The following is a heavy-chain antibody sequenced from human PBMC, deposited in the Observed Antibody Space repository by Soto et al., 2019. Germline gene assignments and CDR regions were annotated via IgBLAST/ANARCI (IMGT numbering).Heavy chain of an antibody. V-gene: IGHV4-30-2*01. CDR1: GGSISSGGYS. J-gene: IGHJ4*02. CDR3: SAGGGLPRYY. D-gene: IGHD5-12*01. Sequence: QLQLQESGSGLVKPSQTLSLTCAVSGGSISSGGYSWSWIRQPPGKGLEWIGYIYHSGSTYYNPFLKSRVTISVDRAHNQFSLKLSSVTAADTSVYYCSAGGGLPRYYWGQGTLVTVSS. CDR2: IYHSGST.